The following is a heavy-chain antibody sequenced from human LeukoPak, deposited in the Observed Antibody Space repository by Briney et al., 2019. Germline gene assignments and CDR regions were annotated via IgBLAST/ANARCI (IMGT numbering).Heavy chain of an antibody. J-gene: IGHJ4*02. V-gene: IGHV3-48*01. CDR1: GFTFSSYS. CDR2: ISGGTI. D-gene: IGHD3-16*01. CDR3: ARDWAWAFDC. Sequence: PGGSLRLSCAASGFTFSSYSMNWVRQAPGKGLEWISYISGGTISYADSAKGRFTISRDNVKNSLYLQMNSLRAEDTAIYYCARDWAWAFDCWGRGTLVTVSS.